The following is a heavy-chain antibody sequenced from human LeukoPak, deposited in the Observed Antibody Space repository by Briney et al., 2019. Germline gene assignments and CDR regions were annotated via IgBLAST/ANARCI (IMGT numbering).Heavy chain of an antibody. J-gene: IGHJ5*02. D-gene: IGHD2-2*01. CDR2: IYYSGST. V-gene: IGHV4-39*01. Sequence: SETLSLTCTVSGGSINSSYYYWGWIRQPPGKGLEWIGSIYYSGSTYYNPSLKSRVTISVDTSKNQFSLKLSSVTAADTAVYYCARQNVFCSSTTCPEFDPWGQGTLVTVSP. CDR1: GGSINSSYYY. CDR3: ARQNVFCSSTTCPEFDP.